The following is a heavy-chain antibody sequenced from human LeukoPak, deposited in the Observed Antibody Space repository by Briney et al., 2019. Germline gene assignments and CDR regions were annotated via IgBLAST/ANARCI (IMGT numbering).Heavy chain of an antibody. CDR1: GHSFSSYW. D-gene: IGHD3-16*02. CDR3: ARLPFVLPGTWGYYFDY. J-gene: IGHJ4*02. CDR2: ISPDDSDT. V-gene: IGHV5-51*01. Sequence: GESLKISCKASGHSFSSYWIGWVRQMPGKGLEWLGSISPDDSDTRYSPSFQGHVSISADKSISTAYLQWNSLKASDTAMYYCARLPFVLPGTWGYYFDYWGQGTLVTVSS.